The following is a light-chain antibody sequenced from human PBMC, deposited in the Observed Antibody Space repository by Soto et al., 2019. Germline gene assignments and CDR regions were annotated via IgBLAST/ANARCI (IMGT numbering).Light chain of an antibody. CDR2: EVS. V-gene: IGLV2-14*01. Sequence: QPVSVSGSPGQSIAISCTGSSSDVGFYNYVSWYQQHPGEVPKLIIFEVSNRPSGVSNRFSGSKSGNTASLTISGLQAEDEAAYYCSSYTTSSTRVFGAGTKVTVL. CDR3: SSYTTSSTRV. CDR1: SSDVGFYNY. J-gene: IGLJ1*01.